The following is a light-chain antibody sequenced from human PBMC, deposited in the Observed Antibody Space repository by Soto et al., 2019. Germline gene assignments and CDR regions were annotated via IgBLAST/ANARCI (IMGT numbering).Light chain of an antibody. Sequence: EIVLTQSPATLSLSPGERATLSCRASQSVSSNFLAWFQQQPGQAPRLLIYAASRRVTGIPDRFSGSGSGTDFTLTISRLEPEDFAVYYCQQYGGSPITFGQGIRLEIK. V-gene: IGKV3-20*01. CDR2: AAS. CDR3: QQYGGSPIT. CDR1: QSVSSNF. J-gene: IGKJ5*01.